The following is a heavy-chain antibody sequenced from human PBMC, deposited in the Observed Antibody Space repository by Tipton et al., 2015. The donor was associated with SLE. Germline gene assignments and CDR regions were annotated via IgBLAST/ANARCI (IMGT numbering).Heavy chain of an antibody. V-gene: IGHV3-9*01. CDR2: INWNSGNV. CDR1: GFTFDDYA. J-gene: IGHJ4*02. Sequence: SLRLSCAASGFTFDDYAMHWDRQAPGKGLEWVSGINWNSGNVGYADSVKGRFTISRDNAKNSLYLQMNSLRAEDTALYFCAKGDCSSTSCPFNYWGQGTLVTVSS. CDR3: AKGDCSSTSCPFNY. D-gene: IGHD2-2*01.